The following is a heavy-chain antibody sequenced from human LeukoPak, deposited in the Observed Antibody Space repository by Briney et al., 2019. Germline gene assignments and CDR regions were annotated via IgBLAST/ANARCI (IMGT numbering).Heavy chain of an antibody. J-gene: IGHJ6*02. Sequence: PGGSLRLSCAASGFTFSDYYMSWIRQAPGKGLEWVSYISSSGSTIYYADSVKGRFTISRDNAKNSLYLQMNSLRAEDTAVYYCAREGTNYDILTGSDYYYYGMDVWGQGTTVTVSS. CDR3: AREGTNYDILTGSDYYYYGMDV. CDR2: ISSSGSTI. V-gene: IGHV3-11*01. D-gene: IGHD3-9*01. CDR1: GFTFSDYY.